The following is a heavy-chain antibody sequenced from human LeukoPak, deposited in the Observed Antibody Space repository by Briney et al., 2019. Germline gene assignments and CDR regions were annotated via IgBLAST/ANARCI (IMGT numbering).Heavy chain of an antibody. Sequence: QPGGSLRLSCAASGFTFSSYAMSWVRQAPGKGLEWVANIKQDGSEKYYVDSVKGRFTISRDNAKNSLYLQMNSLRAEDTAVYYCARDKIVVVVAATTGGWFDPWGQGTLVTVSS. CDR1: GFTFSSYA. D-gene: IGHD2-15*01. CDR3: ARDKIVVVVAATTGGWFDP. J-gene: IGHJ5*02. V-gene: IGHV3-7*01. CDR2: IKQDGSEK.